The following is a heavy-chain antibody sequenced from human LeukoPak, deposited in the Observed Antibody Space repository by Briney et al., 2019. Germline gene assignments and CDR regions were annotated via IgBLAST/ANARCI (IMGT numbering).Heavy chain of an antibody. D-gene: IGHD3-22*01. CDR1: GFTFSSYA. J-gene: IGHJ4*02. V-gene: IGHV3-23*01. CDR3: ARESSGYQTYFDS. CDR2: ISGSGGST. Sequence: TGGSLRLSCAASGFTFSSYAMSWVRQAPGKGLEWVSAISGSGGSTYYADAVKGRFTISRDNSKNTLYLQMNSLRAEDTAVYYCARESSGYQTYFDSWGQGILVTVSS.